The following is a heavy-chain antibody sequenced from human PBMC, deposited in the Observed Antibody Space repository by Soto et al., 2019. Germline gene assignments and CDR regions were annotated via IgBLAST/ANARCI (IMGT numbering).Heavy chain of an antibody. D-gene: IGHD1-26*01. J-gene: IGHJ6*02. V-gene: IGHV3-9*01. CDR2: IDWNGGST. Sequence: EVHLVESGGGLVQPGRSLRLSCVASGFTFDDYAMHWVRQTPGKGLEWVSSIDWNGGSTAYADSVKGRFTISRDNARNSLYLQMNSLRPDDTALYYCVKGRGSYFVYFGLDVWGQGTTVTVSS. CDR1: GFTFDDYA. CDR3: VKGRGSYFVYFGLDV.